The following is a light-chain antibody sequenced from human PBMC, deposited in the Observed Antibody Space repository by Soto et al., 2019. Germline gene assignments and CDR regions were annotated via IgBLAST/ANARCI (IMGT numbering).Light chain of an antibody. V-gene: IGLV1-40*01. CDR3: QSYDSSLSAV. CDR2: GNS. Sequence: QSALTQPPSVSGAPGQRVTISCTGSSSNIGAGYDVHWYQQLPGTAPKLLIYGNSNRPSGVPDRFSGPKSGTSASLAITGLQAEDEADYYCQSYDSSLSAVFGGGTKVTVL. CDR1: SSNIGAGYD. J-gene: IGLJ2*01.